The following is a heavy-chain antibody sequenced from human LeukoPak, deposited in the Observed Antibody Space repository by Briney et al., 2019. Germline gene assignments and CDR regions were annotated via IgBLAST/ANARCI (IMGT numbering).Heavy chain of an antibody. D-gene: IGHD3-3*01. Sequence: GESLKISCKGSGYSFTSYWIGWVRQMPGKGLEWMGIIYPGDSDTRYSPSFQGQVTISADKSISTAYLQWSSLKASDTAMYYCARSHQYYDFWSGFKRDYYYMDVWGKGTTVTVSS. J-gene: IGHJ6*03. CDR1: GYSFTSYW. V-gene: IGHV5-51*01. CDR2: IYPGDSDT. CDR3: ARSHQYYDFWSGFKRDYYYMDV.